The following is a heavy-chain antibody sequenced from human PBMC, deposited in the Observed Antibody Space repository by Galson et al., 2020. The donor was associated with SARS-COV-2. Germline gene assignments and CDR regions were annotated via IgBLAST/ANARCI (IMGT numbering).Heavy chain of an antibody. CDR1: GGSFSGHY. J-gene: IGHJ4*02. V-gene: IGHV4-34*01. D-gene: IGHD3-22*01. CDR3: ARGLLQTTMVIVVYTSASFYFDT. Sequence: SETLYLRCAVYGGSFSGHYWSWIRQSPGKGLEWIGEITQSGSVNYTPSLKSRVTISADTSKNQFSLELRSVTAADTAIYYCARGLLQTTMVIVVYTSASFYFDTWGQGTLVSVSS. CDR2: ITQSGSV.